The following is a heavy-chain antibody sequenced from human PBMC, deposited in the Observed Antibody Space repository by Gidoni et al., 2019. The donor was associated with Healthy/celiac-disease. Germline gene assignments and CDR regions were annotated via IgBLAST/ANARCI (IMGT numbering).Heavy chain of an antibody. D-gene: IGHD2-8*02. Sequence: EVQLLESGGGWVQPGGSLRLACAASGFTFSSYAMSWVRQAPGKGLELVAAISGSGGRTYYAHSVKCRFTISRDNSKNTLYLQMNSLRAEDTAVYYCAKLAVLWYWDYWGQGTLVTFSS. CDR2: ISGSGGRT. J-gene: IGHJ4*02. CDR1: GFTFSSYA. V-gene: IGHV3-23*01. CDR3: AKLAVLWYWDY.